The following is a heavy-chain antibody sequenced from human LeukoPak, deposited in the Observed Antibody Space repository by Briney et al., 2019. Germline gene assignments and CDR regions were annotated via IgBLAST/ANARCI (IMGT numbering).Heavy chain of an antibody. V-gene: IGHV3-33*01. J-gene: IGHJ2*01. CDR2: ISYDGSNK. Sequence: GESLRLSCAASGLTFSSYGMHWVRQAPGKGLEWVAVISYDGSNKYYADSVKGRFSISRDNSKSTLYLQMNSLRLEDTAVYYCARGPGVGYFDLWGRGTLVTVSS. D-gene: IGHD3-10*01. CDR3: ARGPGVGYFDL. CDR1: GLTFSSYG.